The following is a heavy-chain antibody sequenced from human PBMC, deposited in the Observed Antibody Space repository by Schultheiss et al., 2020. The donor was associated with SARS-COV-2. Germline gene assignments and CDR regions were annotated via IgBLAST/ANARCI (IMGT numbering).Heavy chain of an antibody. CDR2: IKQDGSEK. V-gene: IGHV3-7*01. D-gene: IGHD6-13*01. CDR3: ARERGSSWYYFDY. J-gene: IGHJ4*02. CDR1: GFTFSSYA. Sequence: GESLKISCAASGFTFSSYAMHWVRQAPGKGLEWVANIKQDGSEKYYVDSVKGRFTISRDNAKNSLYLQMNSLRAEDTAVYYCARERGSSWYYFDYWGQGTLVTVSS.